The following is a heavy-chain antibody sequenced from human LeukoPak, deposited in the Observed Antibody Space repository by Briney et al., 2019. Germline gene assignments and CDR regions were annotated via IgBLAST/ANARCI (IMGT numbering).Heavy chain of an antibody. D-gene: IGHD7-27*01. CDR2: INHSGST. J-gene: IGHJ5*02. V-gene: IGHV4-39*07. CDR3: AGAPKLGPRRFDP. CDR1: GGSISSTSYY. Sequence: PSETLSLTCTVSGGSISSTSYYWGWIRQPPGKGLEWIGEINHSGSTNYNPSLKSRVTISVDTSKNQFSLKLSSVTAADTAVYYCAGAPKLGPRRFDPWGQGTLVTVSS.